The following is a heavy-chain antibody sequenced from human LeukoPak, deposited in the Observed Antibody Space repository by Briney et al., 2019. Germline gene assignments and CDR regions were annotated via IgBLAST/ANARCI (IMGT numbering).Heavy chain of an antibody. V-gene: IGHV4-39*01. CDR3: ARTTGHCSSTSCYAGLFNWFDP. D-gene: IGHD2-2*01. CDR1: GDSISSTSYY. J-gene: IGHJ5*02. CDR2: IYYSGST. Sequence: SETLSLTCTVSGDSISSTSYYWGWIRQPPGKGLEWIGSIYYSGSTYYNPSLKSRVTISVDTSKNQFSLKLSSVTAADTAVYYCARTTGHCSSTSCYAGLFNWFDPWGQGTLVTVSS.